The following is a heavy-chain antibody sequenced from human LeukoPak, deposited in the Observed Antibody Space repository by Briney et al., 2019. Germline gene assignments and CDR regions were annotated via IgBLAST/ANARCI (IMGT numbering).Heavy chain of an antibody. V-gene: IGHV3-23*01. J-gene: IGHJ4*02. CDR3: ARYSGSYSGAVDY. CDR2: ISGSGGST. D-gene: IGHD1-26*01. Sequence: GGSLRLSCAASGFTFSGYAMTWVRQAPGKGLEWVSAISGSGGSTYYADSVKGRFTISRDNSKNTLYLQMNSLRAEDTAVYYCARYSGSYSGAVDYWGQGTLVTVSS. CDR1: GFTFSGYA.